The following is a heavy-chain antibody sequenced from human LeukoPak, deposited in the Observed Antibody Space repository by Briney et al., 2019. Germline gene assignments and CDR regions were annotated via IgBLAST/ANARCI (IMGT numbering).Heavy chain of an antibody. CDR3: ARGGATVTWGFFDY. CDR1: GFTFNSYA. D-gene: IGHD4-17*01. V-gene: IGHV3-30*04. CDR2: ISDEESNK. Sequence: GGSLRLSCAASGFTFNSYAMHWVRQAPGKGLEWVAAISDEESNKYYADSMKGRFTISRDSSKNTVYLEMNSLRVDDTAVYYCARGGATVTWGFFDYWDQGTLVTVSS. J-gene: IGHJ4*02.